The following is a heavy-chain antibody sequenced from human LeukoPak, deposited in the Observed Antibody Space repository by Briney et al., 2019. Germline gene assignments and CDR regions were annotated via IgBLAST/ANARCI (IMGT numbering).Heavy chain of an antibody. CDR1: GFTFRSYA. CDR2: IGGSPGDT. V-gene: IGHV3-23*01. J-gene: IGHJ4*02. Sequence: GGSLRLSCVASGFTFRSYAMSWVRQGPGKGLEWVSAIGGSPGDTHYADSVKGRFTISRDNYKNTLYLQMNSLRAEDTAVYYCAKDPRTRGSGNPYFDYWGQGTLVTVSS. D-gene: IGHD3-10*01. CDR3: AKDPRTRGSGNPYFDY.